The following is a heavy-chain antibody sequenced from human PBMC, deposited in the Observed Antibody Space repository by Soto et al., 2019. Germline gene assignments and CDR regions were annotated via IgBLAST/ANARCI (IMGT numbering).Heavy chain of an antibody. CDR1: GFTVSSNY. J-gene: IGHJ4*02. CDR3: ARGSSSGWYDFDY. CDR2: IYSGGST. D-gene: IGHD6-19*01. Sequence: GGSLRLSCAASGFTVSSNYMSWVRQAPGKGLEWVSVIYSGGSTYYADSVKGRFTISRHNSKNTLYLQMNSLRAEDTAVYYCARGSSSGWYDFDYWGQGTLVTVS. V-gene: IGHV3-53*04.